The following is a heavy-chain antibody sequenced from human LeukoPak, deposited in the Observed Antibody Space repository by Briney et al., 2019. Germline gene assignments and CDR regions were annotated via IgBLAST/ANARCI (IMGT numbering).Heavy chain of an antibody. J-gene: IGHJ4*02. CDR2: ISSSSSYI. CDR1: GFTFSSYS. CDR3: ARDALYDPHLFDY. Sequence: PGGSLRLSCAASGFTFSSYSMNWVRQAPGKGLEWVSSISSSSSYIYYADSVKGRFTISRDNAKNSLYLQMNSLRAEDTAVYYCARDALYDPHLFDYWGQGTLVTVSS. V-gene: IGHV3-21*01. D-gene: IGHD3-3*01.